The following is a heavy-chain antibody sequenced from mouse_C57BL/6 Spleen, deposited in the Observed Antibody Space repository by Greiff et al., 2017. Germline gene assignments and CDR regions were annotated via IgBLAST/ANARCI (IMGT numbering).Heavy chain of an antibody. J-gene: IGHJ3*01. CDR2: IYPGDGDT. V-gene: IGHV1-82*01. D-gene: IGHD2-4*01. CDR1: GYAFSSSW. CDR3: ARDYDYDFAY. Sequence: VQLKESGPELVKPGASVKISCKASGYAFSSSWMNWVKQRPGKGLEWIGRIYPGDGDTNYNGKFKGKATLTADKSSSTAYMQLSSLTSEDSAVYFCARDYDYDFAYWGQGTLVTVSA.